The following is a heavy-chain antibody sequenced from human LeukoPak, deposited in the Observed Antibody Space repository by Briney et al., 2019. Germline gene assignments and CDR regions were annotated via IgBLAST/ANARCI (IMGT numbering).Heavy chain of an antibody. CDR3: ARAHPGDYSDFQFDY. CDR2: ISSTSSTI. D-gene: IGHD4-11*01. Sequence: GGSLRLSCAASGFTVSSNYMNWVRQAPGKGLEWVSYISSTSSTIYYADSVKGRFIISRDNAKNSLYLQMNSLRAEDTAVYYCARAHPGDYSDFQFDYWGQGTLVTVSS. J-gene: IGHJ4*02. CDR1: GFTVSSNY. V-gene: IGHV3-48*01.